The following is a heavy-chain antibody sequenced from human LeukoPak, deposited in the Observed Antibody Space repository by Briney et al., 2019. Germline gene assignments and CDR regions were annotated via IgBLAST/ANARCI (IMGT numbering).Heavy chain of an antibody. V-gene: IGHV4-34*01. J-gene: IGHJ4*02. CDR2: INHSGST. D-gene: IGHD3-9*01. Sequence: SETLSLTCAAYGGSFSGYYWSWIRQPPGKGLEWVGEINHSGSTNYNPSLKSRVTISVDTSKNQFSLKMSSVTAADTAVYYCARESRTYYDILTGYYSPSYFDYWGQGTLVTVSS. CDR3: ARESRTYYDILTGYYSPSYFDY. CDR1: GGSFSGYY.